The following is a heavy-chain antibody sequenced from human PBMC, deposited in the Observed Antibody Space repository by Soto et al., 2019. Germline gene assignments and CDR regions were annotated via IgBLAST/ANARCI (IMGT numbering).Heavy chain of an antibody. CDR2: IYYSGST. D-gene: IGHD5-18*01. J-gene: IGHJ6*02. CDR3: ACIFSGGYGYGFYYYGMDV. V-gene: IGHV4-39*01. CDR1: GGSISSSSYY. Sequence: PSETLSLTCTVSGGSISSSSYYWGWIRQPKGKGLEWIGSIYYSGSTYYNPSLKSRVTISVDTSKNQFSLKLSSVTAADTAVYYCACIFSGGYGYGFYYYGMDVWGQGTTVT.